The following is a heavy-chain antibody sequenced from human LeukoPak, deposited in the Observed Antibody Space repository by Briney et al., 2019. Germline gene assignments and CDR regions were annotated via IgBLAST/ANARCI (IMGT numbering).Heavy chain of an antibody. V-gene: IGHV1-69*04. J-gene: IGHJ6*02. CDR3: ALGYCSSTSCYPYYYYYGMDV. CDR2: IIPILGIA. CDR1: GGTFSSYA. Sequence: ASVKVSCKASGGTFSSYAISWVRQAPGQGLEWMGRIIPILGIANYAQKFQGRVTITADKSTSTAYMELSSLRSEDTAVYYCALGYCSSTSCYPYYYYYGMDVWGQGTTVTVSS. D-gene: IGHD2-2*01.